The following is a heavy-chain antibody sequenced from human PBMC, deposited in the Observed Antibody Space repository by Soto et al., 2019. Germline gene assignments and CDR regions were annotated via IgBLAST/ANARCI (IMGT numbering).Heavy chain of an antibody. CDR2: IWYDGRNK. CDR1: GFTFSSYG. J-gene: IGHJ4*02. CDR3: ARSDRRCSPNCVEVADY. Sequence: QVQLVESGGGVVQPGRSLGLSCAASGFTFSSYGMHWVRQAPGKGLEWVAVIWYDGRNKYYADSVKGRFTISRDNSKNTLYLQMNSLRAEDTAVYYCARSDRRCSPNCVEVADYWGQGTLVTVSS. D-gene: IGHD2-2*01. V-gene: IGHV3-33*01.